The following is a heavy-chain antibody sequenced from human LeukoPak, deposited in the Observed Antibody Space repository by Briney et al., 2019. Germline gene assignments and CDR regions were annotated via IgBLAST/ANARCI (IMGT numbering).Heavy chain of an antibody. J-gene: IGHJ4*02. CDR1: GGSITAGSYF. CDR2: VHSSGST. V-gene: IGHV4-39*07. D-gene: IGHD7-27*01. CDR3: ARDLGRFEIDY. Sequence: SETLSLICTVSGGSITAGSYFWGWVRQSPGKVMEWIGSVHSSGSTHYIASLKSRLSMSIDRTKNQYSLRLNSVTAADTAVYYCARDLGRFEIDYWGRGALVTVSS.